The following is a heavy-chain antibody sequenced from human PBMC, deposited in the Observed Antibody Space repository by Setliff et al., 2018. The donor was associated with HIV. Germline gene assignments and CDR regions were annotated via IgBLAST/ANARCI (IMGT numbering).Heavy chain of an antibody. Sequence: SETLSLTCTVSGGSSSGSSFYWGWIRQPPGKGLEWIGSIYYSGNTYYNPSLKSRVTISVDTSKNQFSLKLSSVTAADTAVYYCARPFDWGSSHPLGYWSQGTLVTVSS. J-gene: IGHJ4*02. CDR3: ARPFDWGSSHPLGY. CDR2: IYYSGNT. V-gene: IGHV4-39*01. CDR1: GGSSSGSSFY. D-gene: IGHD3-9*01.